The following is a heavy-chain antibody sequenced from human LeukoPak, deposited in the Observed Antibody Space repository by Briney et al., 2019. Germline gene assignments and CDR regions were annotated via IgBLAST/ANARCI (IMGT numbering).Heavy chain of an antibody. CDR1: GFTFDDYA. V-gene: IGHV3-9*01. CDR2: ISWNSGSI. Sequence: GGSLRLSSAASGFTFDDYAMHWVRQAPGKGLEWVSGISWNSGSIGYADSVKGRFTISRDNAKNSLYLQMNSLRAEDTALYYCAKSTSVRALYYYYGMDVWGQGTTVTVSS. J-gene: IGHJ6*02. D-gene: IGHD2-2*01. CDR3: AKSTSVRALYYYYGMDV.